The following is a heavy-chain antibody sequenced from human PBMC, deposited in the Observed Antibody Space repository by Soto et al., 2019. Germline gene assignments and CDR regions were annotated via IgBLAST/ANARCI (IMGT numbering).Heavy chain of an antibody. CDR3: ARSAGGSYPQYDY. D-gene: IGHD1-26*01. J-gene: IGHJ4*02. CDR1: GFTFSSYA. CDR2: ISYDGRDK. Sequence: QVQLVESGGGVVQPGRSLRLSCAASGFTFSSYAMHWVRQAPGTGLEWVAVISYDGRDKYYPDSVKGRFTISRDNSKNTLYLLMNSLRAEDTAVYYCARSAGGSYPQYDYWGQGTLVTVSS. V-gene: IGHV3-30*04.